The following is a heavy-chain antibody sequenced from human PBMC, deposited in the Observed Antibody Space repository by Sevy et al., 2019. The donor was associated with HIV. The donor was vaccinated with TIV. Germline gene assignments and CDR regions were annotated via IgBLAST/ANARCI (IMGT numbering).Heavy chain of an antibody. D-gene: IGHD3-3*01. CDR2: ISDYNGNT. CDR1: GYTFTSYG. V-gene: IGHV1-18*01. Sequence: ASVKVSCKASGYTFTSYGIAWVRQAPGQGLEWMGWISDYNGNTNYAREFQGRLTMTTDTSTTTVYMDLRSLRSDDTGVYYCAFTKGVFAVVMTSFFFDFWGQGTPVTVSS. CDR3: AFTKGVFAVVMTSFFFDF. J-gene: IGHJ4*02.